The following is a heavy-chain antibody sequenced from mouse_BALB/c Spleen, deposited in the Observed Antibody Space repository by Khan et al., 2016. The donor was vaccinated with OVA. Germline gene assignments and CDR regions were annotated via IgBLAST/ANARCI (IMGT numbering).Heavy chain of an antibody. D-gene: IGHD1-1*01. V-gene: IGHV3-2*02. CDR3: ARKNYYGYAMDD. Sequence: VQLKESGPGLVKPSQSLSLTCTVTGYSITSDYAWDWIRQFPGNKLEWMGYISYGGSTSYNPSLKSRISITRDTSKNQFFLQLNSVTTEDTATYYCARKNYYGYAMDDWGPGTSVTVSS. CDR2: ISYGGST. CDR1: GYSITSDYA. J-gene: IGHJ4*01.